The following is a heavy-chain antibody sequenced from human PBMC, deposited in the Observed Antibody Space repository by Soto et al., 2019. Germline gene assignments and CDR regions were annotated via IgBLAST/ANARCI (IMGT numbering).Heavy chain of an antibody. D-gene: IGHD2-21*01. J-gene: IGHJ6*02. CDR2: ISYDGSNK. CDR1: GFSFSTYG. V-gene: IGHV3-30*18. Sequence: QVQLVESGGGVVQPGRSLRLSCAASGFSFSTYGMHWVRQAPGKGLEWVALISYDGSNKYYADSVKGRFTISRDNCKDTRDLQMDRLRAEDTAVYYCAKGISRIYPYGMDVWGLGTTVTVSS. CDR3: AKGISRIYPYGMDV.